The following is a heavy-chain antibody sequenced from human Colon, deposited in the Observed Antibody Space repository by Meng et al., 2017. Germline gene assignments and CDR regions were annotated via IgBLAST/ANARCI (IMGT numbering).Heavy chain of an antibody. CDR3: ARVNGDCFSTICYKGWFDP. J-gene: IGHJ5*02. V-gene: IGHV4-30-4*01. D-gene: IGHD2-2*02. CDR2: IYYSGRT. Sequence: QVHLQESGPGLVKPSQTLSPTCTVSGGSISSGDYYWSWIRQPPGKGLEWIGYIYYSGRTYYNPSLESRVTMSVDTSKNQFSLNLNSVTAADTAVYYCARVNGDCFSTICYKGWFDPWGQGTLVTVSS. CDR1: GGSISSGDYY.